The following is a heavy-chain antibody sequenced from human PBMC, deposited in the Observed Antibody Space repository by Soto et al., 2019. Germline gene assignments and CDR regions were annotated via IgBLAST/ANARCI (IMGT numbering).Heavy chain of an antibody. CDR1: GDSVSSNSAA. V-gene: IGHV6-1*01. CDR3: AREGGQLDDYYYYYMDG. CDR2: TYYRSKWYN. D-gene: IGHD5-18*01. Sequence: SQTLSLTCAISGDSVSSNSAAWNWIRQSPSRGLEWLGRTYYRSKWYNDYAVSVKSRITINPDTSKNQFSLQLNSVTPEDTAVYYCAREGGQLDDYYYYYMDGRGKRTTVTGSS. J-gene: IGHJ6*03.